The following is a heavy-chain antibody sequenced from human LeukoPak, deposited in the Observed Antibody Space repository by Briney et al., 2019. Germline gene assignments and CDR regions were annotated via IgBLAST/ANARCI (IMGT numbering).Heavy chain of an antibody. J-gene: IGHJ4*02. CDR3: ACTEYSSSHFDY. Sequence: PSETLSLTCTVSGGSISSYYWSWIRQPPGKGLEWIGYISYSGSTNYNPSLKSRVTISLDTSKNQFSLKLRSVTAADTAVYYCACTEYSSSHFDYWGQTMVITVSS. D-gene: IGHD6-6*01. CDR1: GGSISSYY. CDR2: ISYSGST. V-gene: IGHV4-59*01.